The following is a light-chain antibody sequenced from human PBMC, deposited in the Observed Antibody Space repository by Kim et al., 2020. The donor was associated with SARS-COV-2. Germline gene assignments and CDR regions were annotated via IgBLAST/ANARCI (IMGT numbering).Light chain of an antibody. CDR3: QSYDTSNQGVV. V-gene: IGLV6-57*04. J-gene: IGLJ2*01. CDR1: SGSIASNY. Sequence: NFMLTRPHSVSESPGKTITISCTRSSGSIASNYVHWYQQRPGSAPTTVIYEDNQRLSGVPDRFSGSIDSSSNSASLTISGLTTEDEADYYCQSYDTSNQGVVFGGGTQLTVL. CDR2: EDN.